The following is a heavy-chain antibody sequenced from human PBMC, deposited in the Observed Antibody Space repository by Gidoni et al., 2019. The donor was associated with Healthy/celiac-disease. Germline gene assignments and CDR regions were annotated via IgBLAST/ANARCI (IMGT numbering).Heavy chain of an antibody. V-gene: IGHV1-8*01. CDR1: GYTFTSYD. Sequence: QVQLVQSGAEVKKPGASVKVSCKASGYTFTSYDINWVRQATGQGLEWMGWMNPNSGNTGYAQKFQGRVTMTRNTSISTAYMELSSLRSEDTAVYYCARGEGIAARWAFSSYGMDVWGQGTTVTVSS. D-gene: IGHD6-6*01. CDR3: ARGEGIAARWAFSSYGMDV. CDR2: MNPNSGNT. J-gene: IGHJ6*02.